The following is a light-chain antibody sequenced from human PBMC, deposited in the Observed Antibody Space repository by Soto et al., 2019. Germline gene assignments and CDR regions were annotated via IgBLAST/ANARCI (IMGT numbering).Light chain of an antibody. Sequence: DIQMTQSPSTLSASVGDRVTIACRASQSISPWLAWYQQKPGKAPKLLIYGASSLEGGVPSRFSGSGSGTDFTLTISSLQPDDFATYYCQQYSTSATFGQGTKVEIK. V-gene: IGKV1-5*01. CDR1: QSISPW. J-gene: IGKJ1*01. CDR2: GAS. CDR3: QQYSTSAT.